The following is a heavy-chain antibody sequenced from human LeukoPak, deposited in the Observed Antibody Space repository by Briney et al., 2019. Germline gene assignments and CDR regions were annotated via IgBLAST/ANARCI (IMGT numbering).Heavy chain of an antibody. CDR1: RFPFSSHW. D-gene: IGHD2-2*01. V-gene: IGHV3-7*01. CDR2: IKQDGSEK. Sequence: GGSLRLSCAASRFPFSSHWMSWVRQAPGKGLEWVGNIKQDGSEKYYVDSVKGRFTISRDNAKNSLYLQMNGLRAEDTAVYYCAREGYQSLSNNYYYYIDVWGKGTTVTVSS. J-gene: IGHJ6*03. CDR3: AREGYQSLSNNYYYYIDV.